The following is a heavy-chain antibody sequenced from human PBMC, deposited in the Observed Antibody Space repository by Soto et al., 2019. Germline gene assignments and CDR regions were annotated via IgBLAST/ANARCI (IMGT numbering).Heavy chain of an antibody. D-gene: IGHD2-2*01. CDR2: INPSGDTT. V-gene: IGHV1-46*03. Sequence: QVQLVQSGAEMKQPGASVKVSCKASEYSFTGYYIHWVRQAPGQGLEWMGMINPSGDTTAYAQKFQDRVTMTRDTSTSTVYMELSSLRSEDTAVYFCARDIILVPPTAMQYWSFDFWGRGTLVTVSS. CDR1: EYSFTGYY. CDR3: ARDIILVPPTAMQYWSFDF. J-gene: IGHJ2*01.